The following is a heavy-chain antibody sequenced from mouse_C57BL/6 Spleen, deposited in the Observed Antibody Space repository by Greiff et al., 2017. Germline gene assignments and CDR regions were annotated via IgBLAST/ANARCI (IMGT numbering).Heavy chain of an antibody. Sequence: QVQLQQPGAELVKPGASVKMSCKASGYTFTSYWITWVKQRPGQGLEWIGDIYPGSGSTNYNEKFKCKATLTVDTSSSTAYMQLSSLTSEDSAVYYCARGSSGTEMAYWGQGTLVTVSA. CDR1: GYTFTSYW. CDR2: IYPGSGST. J-gene: IGHJ3*01. V-gene: IGHV1-55*01. CDR3: ARGSSGTEMAY. D-gene: IGHD3-2*02.